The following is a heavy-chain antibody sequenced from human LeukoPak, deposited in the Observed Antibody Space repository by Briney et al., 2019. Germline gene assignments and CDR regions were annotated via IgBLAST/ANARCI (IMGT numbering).Heavy chain of an antibody. CDR2: IYHSGST. CDR1: GYSISSGYY. V-gene: IGHV4-38-2*02. J-gene: IGHJ5*02. D-gene: IGHD6-13*01. CDR3: ARVQGLFGPHSSSWYAGPKYNWFDP. Sequence: PSETLSLTCTVSGYSISSGYYWGWIRPPPGKGLEWIASIYHSGSTYYNPSLKSRVTISVDTSKNQFSLKLSSVTAADTAVYYCARVQGLFGPHSSSWYAGPKYNWFDPWGQGTLVTVSS.